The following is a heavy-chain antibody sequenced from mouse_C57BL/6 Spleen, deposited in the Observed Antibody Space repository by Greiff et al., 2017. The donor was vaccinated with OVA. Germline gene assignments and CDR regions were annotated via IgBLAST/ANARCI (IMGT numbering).Heavy chain of an antibody. CDR1: GYTFTSYW. Sequence: QVQLQQPGAELVKPGASVKLSCKASGYTFTSYWMHWVKQRPGQGLEWIGMIHPNSGSTNYNEKFKSKATLTVDKSSSTAYMKLSSLTSEDSAVYYCASMTGQTFYYAMDYWGQGTSVTVSS. CDR3: ASMTGQTFYYAMDY. D-gene: IGHD2-3*01. V-gene: IGHV1-64*01. J-gene: IGHJ4*01. CDR2: IHPNSGST.